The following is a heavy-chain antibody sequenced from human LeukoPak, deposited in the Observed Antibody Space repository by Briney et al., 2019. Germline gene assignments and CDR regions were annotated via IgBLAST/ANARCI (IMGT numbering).Heavy chain of an antibody. D-gene: IGHD6-13*01. CDR2: IYHSGST. CDR3: ARDSSSWYGLGSQGFDY. J-gene: IGHJ4*02. CDR1: GGSISSGGYY. V-gene: IGHV4-30-2*01. Sequence: SETLSLTCTVSGGSISSGGYYWSWIRQPPGKGLEWIGYIYHSGSTYYNPSLKSRVTISVDRSKNQFSLKLSSVTAADTAVYYCARDSSSWYGLGSQGFDYWGQGTLVTVSS.